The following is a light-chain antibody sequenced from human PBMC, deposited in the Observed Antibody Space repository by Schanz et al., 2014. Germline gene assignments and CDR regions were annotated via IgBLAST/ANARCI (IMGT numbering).Light chain of an antibody. CDR3: HSYDSLSGAV. J-gene: IGLJ3*02. CDR1: SSNIGAGYD. CDR2: GDT. V-gene: IGLV1-40*01. Sequence: QSLLTQPPSVSGAPGQRVTISCTGSSSNIGAGYDVHWYQQLPGTAPKLLIHGDTNRPSGVPDRFSGSKSGTSASLAITGLQAADEADYYCHSYDSLSGAVFGGGTKLTVL.